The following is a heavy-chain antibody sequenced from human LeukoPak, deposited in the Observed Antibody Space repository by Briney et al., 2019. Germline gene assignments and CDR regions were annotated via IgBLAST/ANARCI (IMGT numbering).Heavy chain of an antibody. CDR1: GYTFSSYD. CDR3: ARVLGIVGATWFDY. V-gene: IGHV1-8*01. J-gene: IGHJ4*02. CDR2: MNPNSGNT. D-gene: IGHD1-26*01. Sequence: LAASVKVSCKASGYTFSSYDINWVRQATGQGLEWMGWMNPNSGNTGYAQEFQGRVTMTRNTSITTAYMELSSLRSEDTAVYYCARVLGIVGATWFDYWGQGTLVTVSS.